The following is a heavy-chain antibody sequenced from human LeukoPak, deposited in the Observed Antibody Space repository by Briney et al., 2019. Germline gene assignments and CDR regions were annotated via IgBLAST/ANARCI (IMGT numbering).Heavy chain of an antibody. D-gene: IGHD2-15*01. CDR1: GGSISSYY. CDR2: IYYSGST. J-gene: IGHJ5*02. Sequence: SETLSLTCTVSGGSISSYYWSWIRQPPGKGLEWIGYIYYSGSTNYNPSLKSRVTISVDTSKNQFSLKLSSVTAADTAVYYRARESCSGGSCYGSWFDPWGQGTLVTVSS. CDR3: ARESCSGGSCYGSWFDP. V-gene: IGHV4-59*01.